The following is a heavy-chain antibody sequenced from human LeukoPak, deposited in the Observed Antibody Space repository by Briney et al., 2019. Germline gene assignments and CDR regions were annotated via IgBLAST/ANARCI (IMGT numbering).Heavy chain of an antibody. V-gene: IGHV3-49*04. CDR3: TPHSVKVILTGYSPNWFDP. CDR1: GFTFGDYA. Sequence: PGGSLRLSCTASGFTFGDYAMSWVRQAPGKGLEWVGFIRSKPYGGTTQYAASVKGRFTIARDDSKNIAYLQMDSLKTEDTGVYYCTPHSVKVILTGYSPNWFDPWGQGTHVTVSS. CDR2: IRSKPYGGTT. J-gene: IGHJ5*02. D-gene: IGHD3-9*01.